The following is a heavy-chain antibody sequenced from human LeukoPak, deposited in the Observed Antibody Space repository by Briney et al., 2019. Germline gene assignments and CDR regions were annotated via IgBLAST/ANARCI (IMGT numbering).Heavy chain of an antibody. Sequence: GGSLRLSCAASGFTFSSYSMNWVRQAPGEGLEWVSSISSSSSYIYYADSVKGRFTISRDNAKNSLYLQMNSLKTEDTAVYYCTTGLAAAGTVPYYFDYWGQGTLVTVSS. V-gene: IGHV3-21*03. J-gene: IGHJ4*02. CDR3: TTGLAAAGTVPYYFDY. D-gene: IGHD6-13*01. CDR1: GFTFSSYS. CDR2: ISSSSSYI.